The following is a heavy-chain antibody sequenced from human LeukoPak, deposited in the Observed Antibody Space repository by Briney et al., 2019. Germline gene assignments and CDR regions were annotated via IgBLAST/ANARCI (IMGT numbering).Heavy chain of an antibody. CDR1: GYTFTGYY. CDR2: INPNSGGT. D-gene: IGHD6-6*01. Sequence: ASVKVSCKASGYTFTGYYMHWVRQAPGHGLEWMGWINPNSGGTNYAQKFQGRVTMTRDTSISTAYMELSRLRSDDTAVYYCARGNLVYSSSLTWFDPWGQGTLVTVSS. J-gene: IGHJ5*02. CDR3: ARGNLVYSSSLTWFDP. V-gene: IGHV1-2*02.